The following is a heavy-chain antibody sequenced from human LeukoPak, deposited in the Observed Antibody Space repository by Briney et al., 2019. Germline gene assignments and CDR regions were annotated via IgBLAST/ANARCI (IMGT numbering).Heavy chain of an antibody. CDR2: IKQDGSEK. J-gene: IGHJ4*02. CDR1: GFTLSSYA. V-gene: IGHV3-7*01. Sequence: PGGSLRLSCAASGFTLSSYAMSWVRQAPGKGLEWVANIKQDGSEKYYVDSVKGRFTISRDNAKNSLFLQMNSLRAEDTAVYYCAKDSYDRSGYYYYYFAYWGQGTQVTVSS. D-gene: IGHD3-22*01. CDR3: AKDSYDRSGYYYYYFAY.